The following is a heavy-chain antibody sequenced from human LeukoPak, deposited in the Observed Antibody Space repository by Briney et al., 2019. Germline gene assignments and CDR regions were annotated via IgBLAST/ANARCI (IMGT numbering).Heavy chain of an antibody. V-gene: IGHV1-69*05. CDR1: GGTFSSYA. CDR2: IIPIFGTA. D-gene: IGHD6-6*01. Sequence: GASVKVSCKASGGTFSSYAISWVRQAPRQGLEWMGGIIPIFGTANYAQKFQCRVTITTDESTSTAYMELSSLRSEDTAVYYCARKVKARRGAFDIWGQGTMVTVSS. J-gene: IGHJ3*02. CDR3: ARKVKARRGAFDI.